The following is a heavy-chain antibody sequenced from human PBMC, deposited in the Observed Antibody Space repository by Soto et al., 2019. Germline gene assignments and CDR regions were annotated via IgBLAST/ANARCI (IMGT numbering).Heavy chain of an antibody. CDR2: IVVGSGNT. CDR1: GFTFTSSA. Sequence: ASVKVSCKASGFTFTSSAVQWVRQARGQRLEWIGWIVVGSGNTNYAQKFQERVTITRDMSTSTAYMELSSLRSEDTAVYYCARNSRPRIAARHDAFDIWGQGTMVTVSS. D-gene: IGHD6-6*01. J-gene: IGHJ3*02. V-gene: IGHV1-58*01. CDR3: ARNSRPRIAARHDAFDI.